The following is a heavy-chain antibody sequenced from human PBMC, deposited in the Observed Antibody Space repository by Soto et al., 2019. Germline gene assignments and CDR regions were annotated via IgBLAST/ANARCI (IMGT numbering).Heavy chain of an antibody. D-gene: IGHD2-15*01. V-gene: IGHV3-30-3*01. CDR3: ARVPSSSGRAHFDY. CDR1: GFTFSSYA. CDR2: ISYDGSNK. Sequence: QVQLVESGGGVVQPGRSLRLSCAASGFTFSSYATHWVRQAPGKGLEWVAVISYDGSNKYYADSVKGRFTISRDNSKNPLYLQMNSLRAEDTAVYYCARVPSSSGRAHFDYWGQGTLVTVSS. J-gene: IGHJ4*02.